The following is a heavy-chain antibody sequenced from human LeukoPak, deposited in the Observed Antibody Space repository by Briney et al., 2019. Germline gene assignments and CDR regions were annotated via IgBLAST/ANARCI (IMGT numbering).Heavy chain of an antibody. J-gene: IGHJ4*02. V-gene: IGHV3-48*02. CDR1: GFTFRNCA. CDR2: ISSSSTI. CDR3: ARHFTAMASFDF. Sequence: GGSLRLSCAASGFTFRNCAMNWVRQTPGKGLEWVSYISSSSTIYYADSVKGRFTISRDNAKNSLYLQMNSLRDEDTAVYYCARHFTAMASFDFWGQGTLVTVSS. D-gene: IGHD5-18*01.